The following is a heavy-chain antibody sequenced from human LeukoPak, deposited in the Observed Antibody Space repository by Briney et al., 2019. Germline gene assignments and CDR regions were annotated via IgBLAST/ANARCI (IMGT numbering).Heavy chain of an antibody. V-gene: IGHV4-59*11. CDR1: GGSISSHY. D-gene: IGHD4-17*01. Sequence: NPSETLSLTCTVSGGSISSHYWSWIRQPPGKGLEWIGYIYYSGSTNYNPSLKSRVTISVDTSKNQFSLKLSSVTAADTAVYYCARTTNYYYYVDVWGKGTTVTVSS. CDR2: IYYSGST. J-gene: IGHJ6*03. CDR3: ARTTNYYYYVDV.